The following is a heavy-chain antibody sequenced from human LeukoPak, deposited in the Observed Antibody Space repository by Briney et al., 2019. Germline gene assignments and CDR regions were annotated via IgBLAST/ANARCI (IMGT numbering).Heavy chain of an antibody. D-gene: IGHD1-26*01. CDR3: ARDVGATPGYFDY. CDR2: INHSGST. CDR1: GGSFSGYY. V-gene: IGHV4-34*01. J-gene: IGHJ4*02. Sequence: TSETLSLTCAVYGGSFSGYYWSWIRQPPGKGLEWIGEINHSGSTNYNPSLKSRVTISVDTSKNQFSLKLSSVTAADTAVYYCARDVGATPGYFDYWGQGTLVTVPS.